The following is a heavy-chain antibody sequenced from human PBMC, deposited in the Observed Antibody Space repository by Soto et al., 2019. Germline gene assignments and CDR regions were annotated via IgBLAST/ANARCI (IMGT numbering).Heavy chain of an antibody. Sequence: GGSLRLSCAASGFTFSSYAMSWVRQAPGKGLEWVSAISGSGGSTYYADSVKGRFTISRDNSKNTLYLQMNSLRAEGTAVYYCAKDRGVRYQPTRKYFDYWGQGTLVTVSS. CDR2: ISGSGGST. CDR3: AKDRGVRYQPTRKYFDY. D-gene: IGHD3-10*01. V-gene: IGHV3-23*01. CDR1: GFTFSSYA. J-gene: IGHJ4*02.